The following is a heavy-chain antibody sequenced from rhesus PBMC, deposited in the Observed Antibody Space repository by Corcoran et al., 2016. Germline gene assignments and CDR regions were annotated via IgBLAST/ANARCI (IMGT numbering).Heavy chain of an antibody. CDR3: ARHPPRRQLEQGGGFDY. CDR1: GGSISSNY. V-gene: IGHV4S11*01. CDR2: IYGSGRSP. J-gene: IGHJ4*01. D-gene: IGHD6-25*01. Sequence: QVQLQESGPGLVKPLETLSLTCAVSGGSISSNYWSWIRQAPGKGLEWIGLIYGSGRSPNDHPPRKSRGTLSDDTSKHQLSLELSSLTAADTAVYYCARHPPRRQLEQGGGFDYWGQGVLVTVSS.